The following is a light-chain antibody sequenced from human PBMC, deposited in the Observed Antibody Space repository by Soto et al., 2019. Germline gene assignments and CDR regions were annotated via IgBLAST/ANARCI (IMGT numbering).Light chain of an antibody. Sequence: DSQMTLSPSSLSASVGDRVTITCRASQGISNGLAWYQQKPGKVPKLLIYAASTLQPGVPSRFSGSGSGTDFTLTISSLQPEDVATYYCQKHNSAPHTFGQGTRLEIK. CDR2: AAS. CDR1: QGISNG. J-gene: IGKJ5*01. CDR3: QKHNSAPHT. V-gene: IGKV1-27*01.